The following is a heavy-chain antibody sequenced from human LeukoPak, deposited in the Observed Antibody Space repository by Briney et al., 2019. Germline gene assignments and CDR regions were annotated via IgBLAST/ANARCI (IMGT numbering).Heavy chain of an antibody. J-gene: IGHJ4*02. V-gene: IGHV4-31*03. CDR2: IYYTGTT. CDR1: GGSISSGYY. CDR3: ARGPSSYDYDF. Sequence: TLSLTCTVGGSISSGYYWSWIRLLPGKGPEWIGFIYYTGTTSYNPSLMSRITISVDTSKNQFSLELTSVTAADTAVYYCARGPSSYDYDFWGQGTLVTVSS. D-gene: IGHD5-18*01.